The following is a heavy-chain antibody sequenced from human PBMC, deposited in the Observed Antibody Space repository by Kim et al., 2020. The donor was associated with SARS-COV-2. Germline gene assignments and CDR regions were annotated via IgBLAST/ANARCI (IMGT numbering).Heavy chain of an antibody. CDR1: GYTFTDYG. CDR3: ARDPSAERWLPPPYDY. V-gene: IGHV1-18*01. CDR2: LRTSNGDT. D-gene: IGHD6-19*01. Sequence: ASVKVSCKASGYTFTDYGIAWVRQAPGQGLEWMGWLRTSNGDTNYAQKFQDRITMTTDTSTNTAYMELRRLTSDDTAVYFCARDPSAERWLPPPYDYWGQ. J-gene: IGHJ4*02.